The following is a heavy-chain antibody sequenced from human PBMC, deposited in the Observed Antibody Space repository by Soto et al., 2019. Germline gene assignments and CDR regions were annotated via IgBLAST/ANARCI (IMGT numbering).Heavy chain of an antibody. CDR1: GGTFSSYA. CDR3: ARDTSSGLYYFDY. Sequence: SVKVSCKASGGTFSSYAISWVRQAPGQGLEWMGGIIPIFGTANYAQKFQGRVTITADESTSTAYMEPSSLRSEDTAVYYCARDTSSGLYYFDYWGQGTLVTVSS. D-gene: IGHD6-19*01. CDR2: IIPIFGTA. V-gene: IGHV1-69*13. J-gene: IGHJ4*02.